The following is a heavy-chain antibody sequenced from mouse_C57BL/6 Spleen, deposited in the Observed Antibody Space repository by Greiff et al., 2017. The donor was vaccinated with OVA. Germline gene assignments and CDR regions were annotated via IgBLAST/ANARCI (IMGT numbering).Heavy chain of an antibody. CDR1: GYTFTSYW. CDR2: IDPSDSYT. Sequence: QVQLQQPGAELVKPGASVKLSCKASGYTFTSYWMQWVKQRPGQGLEWIGEIDPSDSYTNYNQKFKGKATLTVDTSSSTAYMQLSSLTSEDSAVYYCARRIYDGYYDYWGQGTTLTVSS. D-gene: IGHD2-3*01. CDR3: ARRIYDGYYDY. V-gene: IGHV1-50*01. J-gene: IGHJ2*01.